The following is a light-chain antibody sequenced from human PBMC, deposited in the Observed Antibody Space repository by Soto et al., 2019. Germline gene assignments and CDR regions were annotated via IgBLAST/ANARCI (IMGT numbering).Light chain of an antibody. J-gene: IGKJ1*01. CDR3: QQYNSSPWT. CDR2: KAS. CDR1: QTINSW. Sequence: DIQMTQSPSTLSASVGARITITCRASQTINSWLVWYQQKPGRAPKVLIYKASSLESGVPSRFSGSGSGTEFTLTISSLQPDDFATYYCQQYNSSPWTFGQGTKVEIK. V-gene: IGKV1-5*03.